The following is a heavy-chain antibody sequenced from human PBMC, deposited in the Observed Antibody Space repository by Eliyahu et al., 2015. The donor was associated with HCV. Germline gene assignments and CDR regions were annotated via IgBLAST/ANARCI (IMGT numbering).Heavy chain of an antibody. J-gene: IGHJ5*01. V-gene: IGHV3-66*01. Sequence: EVQLVESGGGLVQPGGSLRLSCAASGITVRGNYMTWVRQAPGKGLDWVSVIYNDALTATYYTDSVKDRFIISRDESKNTLYLQMNNMRVEDTAIYYCARAVRIENKFKWFDSWGQGTLVTVSS. CDR2: IYNDALTAT. CDR3: ARAVRIENKFKWFDS. CDR1: GITVRGNY. D-gene: IGHD1-26*01.